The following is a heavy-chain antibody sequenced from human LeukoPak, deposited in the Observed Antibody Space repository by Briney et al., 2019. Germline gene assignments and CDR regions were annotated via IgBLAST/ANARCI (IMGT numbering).Heavy chain of an antibody. V-gene: IGHV3-23*01. D-gene: IGHD5-18*01. CDR3: AKDVGAGYSYTKGYY. J-gene: IGHJ4*02. Sequence: PGGSLRLSCAASGFTFSSYAMSWVRQAPGKGLEWVSAISGSGVSTYYADSVKGRFTISRDNSKNTLYLQMNSLRAEETAVYYCAKDVGAGYSYTKGYYWGQGTLVTVSS. CDR1: GFTFSSYA. CDR2: ISGSGVST.